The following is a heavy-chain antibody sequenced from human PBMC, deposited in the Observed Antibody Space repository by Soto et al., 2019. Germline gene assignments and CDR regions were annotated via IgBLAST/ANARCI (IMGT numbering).Heavy chain of an antibody. J-gene: IGHJ4*02. D-gene: IGHD1-7*01. Sequence: EVQLVESGGALVQPGGSLRLSCAGSGFIFSDYYIDWVRQAPGKGLEWVGRSRDKSNSYSTDYAASVKGRFTISRDGGKNSLSLHMNSLKTEDTALYYCSRSLGGTTSSDYWGQGTLVTVSS. V-gene: IGHV3-72*01. CDR2: SRDKSNSYST. CDR3: SRSLGGTTSSDY. CDR1: GFIFSDYY.